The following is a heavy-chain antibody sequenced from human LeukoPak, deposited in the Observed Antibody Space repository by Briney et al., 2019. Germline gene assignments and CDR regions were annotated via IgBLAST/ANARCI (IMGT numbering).Heavy chain of an antibody. CDR3: ARDKAGTTPYYYYCMDV. D-gene: IGHD1-14*01. CDR1: GFTFSSYA. V-gene: IGHV3-21*01. CDR2: ISSSSSYI. Sequence: GGSLRLSCATSGFTFSSYAMSWVRQAPGKGLEWVSFISSSSSYIYYADSVKGRFTISRDNAKNSLYLQMNSLRAEDTAVYYCARDKAGTTPYYYYCMDVWGKGTTVTVSS. J-gene: IGHJ6*03.